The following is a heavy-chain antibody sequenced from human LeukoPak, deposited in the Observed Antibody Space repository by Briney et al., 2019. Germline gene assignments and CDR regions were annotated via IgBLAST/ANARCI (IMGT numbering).Heavy chain of an antibody. CDR3: ATYYYGSDVYFQH. Sequence: GGSLRLSCAASGFTFSNYWMSWVRQAPGKGLEWVAKINEGGSDKHYVDSVKGRFTISRDNAKNSLYLEMNSLRDEDTAVNYCATYYYGSDVYFQHWGQGTLVTVSS. CDR2: INEGGSDK. CDR1: GFTFSNYW. V-gene: IGHV3-7*02. D-gene: IGHD3-10*01. J-gene: IGHJ1*01.